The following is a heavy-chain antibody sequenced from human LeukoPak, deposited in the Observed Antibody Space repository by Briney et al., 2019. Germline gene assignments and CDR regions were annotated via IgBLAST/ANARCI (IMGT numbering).Heavy chain of an antibody. D-gene: IGHD3-22*01. Sequence: ASVKVSCKASGYTFTSYDFNWVRQATGQRPEWMGWMSPNSGDTGYAQKFQDRVTMTRNTSISTAYMELRSLRSDDTAVYYCARDQFAYDSSGYPESAFDYWGQGTLVTVSS. CDR2: MSPNSGDT. J-gene: IGHJ4*02. V-gene: IGHV1-8*01. CDR1: GYTFTSYD. CDR3: ARDQFAYDSSGYPESAFDY.